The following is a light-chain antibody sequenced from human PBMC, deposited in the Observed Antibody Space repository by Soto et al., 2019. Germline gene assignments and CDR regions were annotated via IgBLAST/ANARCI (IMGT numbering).Light chain of an antibody. J-gene: IGLJ3*02. CDR3: SSLASSSTPWV. Sequence: QSALTQPASVSGSPGQSITISCTGTSSDVGAYNYVSWYQHHPGKAPKVMIYGVSNRPSGVSNRFSGSKSGNTASLTISGLQAEDEADYYCSSLASSSTPWVFGGGTKLTV. CDR2: GVS. CDR1: SSDVGAYNY. V-gene: IGLV2-14*01.